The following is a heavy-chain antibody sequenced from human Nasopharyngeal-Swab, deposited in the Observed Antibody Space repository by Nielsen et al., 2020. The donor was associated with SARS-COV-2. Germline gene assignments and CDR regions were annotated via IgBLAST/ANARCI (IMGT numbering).Heavy chain of an antibody. CDR2: INHSGST. D-gene: IGHD6-19*01. J-gene: IGHJ3*02. CDR1: GGSFSGYY. Sequence: SETLSLTCAVYGGSFSGYYWSWIRQPPGKGLEWIGEINHSGSTNYNPSLKSRVTISVDTSKNQFSLKLSSVTAADTAVYYCARGSEQWLAEKGAAFDIWGQGTMVTVSS. V-gene: IGHV4-34*01. CDR3: ARGSEQWLAEKGAAFDI.